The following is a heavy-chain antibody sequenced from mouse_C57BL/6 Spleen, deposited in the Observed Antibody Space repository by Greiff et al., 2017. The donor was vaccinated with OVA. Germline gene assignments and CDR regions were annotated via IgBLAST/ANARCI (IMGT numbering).Heavy chain of an antibody. Sequence: QVQLKESGAELAKPGASVKLSCKASGYTFTSYWMHWVKQRPGQGLEWIGYINPSSGYTKYNQKFKDKATLTADKSSSTAYMQLSSLTYEDSAVYYCARRREPYYDYDGGYFDVWGTGTTVTVSS. V-gene: IGHV1-7*01. J-gene: IGHJ1*03. CDR3: ARRREPYYDYDGGYFDV. CDR1: GYTFTSYW. D-gene: IGHD2-4*01. CDR2: INPSSGYT.